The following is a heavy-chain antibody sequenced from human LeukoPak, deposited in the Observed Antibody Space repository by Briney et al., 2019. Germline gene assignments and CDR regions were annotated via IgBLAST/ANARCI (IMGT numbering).Heavy chain of an antibody. V-gene: IGHV3-30*02. CDR1: GFTFTTYA. Sequence: PGGSLRLSCVASGFTFTTYAMHWVRQAPGKGLEWVAFIQYDGSTKYYVDSVKGRFTISRDTSKNTVFLQMSSLRADDTAVYYCAKRGGTYSYFYYMDVWGKGTTVTVS. CDR2: IQYDGSTK. CDR3: AKRGGTYSYFYYMDV. J-gene: IGHJ6*03. D-gene: IGHD1-26*01.